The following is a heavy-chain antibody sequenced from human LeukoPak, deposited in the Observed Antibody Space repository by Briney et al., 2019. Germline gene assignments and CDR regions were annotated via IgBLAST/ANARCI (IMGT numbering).Heavy chain of an antibody. CDR3: ANLYSSGSYLFDY. Sequence: GGSLRLSCAASGFTFSSYSMNWVRQAPGKGLEWVSAISGSGGSTYYADSVKGRFTIFRDNSKNTLYLQMNSLRAEDTAVYYCANLYSSGSYLFDYWGQGTLVTVSS. V-gene: IGHV3-23*01. J-gene: IGHJ4*02. D-gene: IGHD1-26*01. CDR2: ISGSGGST. CDR1: GFTFSSYS.